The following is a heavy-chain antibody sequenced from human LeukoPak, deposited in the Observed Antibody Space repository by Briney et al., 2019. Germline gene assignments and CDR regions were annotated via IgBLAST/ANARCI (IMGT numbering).Heavy chain of an antibody. CDR2: INPNSGGT. D-gene: IGHD5-18*01. CDR1: GYTFTGYY. Sequence: ASVKVSCKASGYTFTGYYLHWVRQAPGQGLEWMGWINPNSGGTNYAQKFQGRITMTRDTSISTAYMELSSLRSDDTAVYYCAGSAEYSYGRRYYYYMDVWGKGTTVTVSS. J-gene: IGHJ6*03. CDR3: AGSAEYSYGRRYYYYMDV. V-gene: IGHV1-2*02.